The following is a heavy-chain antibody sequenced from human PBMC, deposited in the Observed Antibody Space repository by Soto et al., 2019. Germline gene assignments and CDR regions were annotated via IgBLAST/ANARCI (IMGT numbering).Heavy chain of an antibody. D-gene: IGHD4-17*01. V-gene: IGHV3-23*01. CDR1: GFTFSSYA. Sequence: GGSLRLSCAASGFTFSSYAMSWVRQAPGKGLEWVSAISGSGGSTYYADSVKGRFTISRDNSKNTLYLQMNSLRAEDTAVYYCATTVTSNDYYYYYGMDVWGQGTTVTVSS. CDR2: ISGSGGST. CDR3: ATTVTSNDYYYYYGMDV. J-gene: IGHJ6*02.